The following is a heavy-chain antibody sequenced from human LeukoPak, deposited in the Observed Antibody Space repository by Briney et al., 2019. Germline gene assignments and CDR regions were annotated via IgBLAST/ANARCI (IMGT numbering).Heavy chain of an antibody. Sequence: SVKVSCKASGGTFSSYAISWVRQAPGQGLEWMGGIIPIFGTANYAQKFQGRVTITTDESTSTAYMELSSLRSEDTAVYYCARDLDYYDSSGYYYYWGQGTLATVSS. CDR3: ARDLDYYDSSGYYYY. CDR2: IIPIFGTA. D-gene: IGHD3-22*01. CDR1: GGTFSSYA. J-gene: IGHJ4*02. V-gene: IGHV1-69*05.